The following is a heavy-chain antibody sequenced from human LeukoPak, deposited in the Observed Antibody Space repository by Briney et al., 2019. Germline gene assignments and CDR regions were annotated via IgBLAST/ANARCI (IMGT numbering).Heavy chain of an antibody. D-gene: IGHD3-10*01. CDR1: GYTFTSYA. V-gene: IGHV1-3*01. CDR2: INAGNGNT. J-gene: IGHJ5*02. Sequence: ASVKVSCKASGYTFTSYAMHWVRQAPGQRLEWMGWINAGNGNTKYSQKFQGRVTTTRDTSASTAYMELSSLRSEDTAVYYCARSPLPVVWFGESGWFDPWGQGTLVTVSS. CDR3: ARSPLPVVWFGESGWFDP.